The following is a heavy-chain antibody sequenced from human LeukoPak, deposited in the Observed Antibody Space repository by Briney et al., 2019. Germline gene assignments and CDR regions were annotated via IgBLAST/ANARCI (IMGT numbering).Heavy chain of an antibody. Sequence: GGSLRLSCAASGFTYSSYGMHWVRQAPGKGLEWVAVISYDGSNKYYADSVKGRFTISRDNSKNTLYLQMNSLRAEDTAVYYCAKDYSPSSYYFDYWGQGTLVTVSS. J-gene: IGHJ4*02. V-gene: IGHV3-30*18. D-gene: IGHD2-21*01. CDR1: GFTYSSYG. CDR2: ISYDGSNK. CDR3: AKDYSPSSYYFDY.